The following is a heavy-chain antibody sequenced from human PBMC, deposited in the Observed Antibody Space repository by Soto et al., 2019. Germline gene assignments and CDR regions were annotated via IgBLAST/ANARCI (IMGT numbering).Heavy chain of an antibody. Sequence: QVQLVQSGAEVKKPGSSVKVSCKASGGTFSSYTISWVRQAPGQGLEWMGRIIPILGIANYAQKFQGRVTITADKSTSTAYMELSGLRSEDTAVYYCATSLRCSSTSCTSYYYYGMDVWGQGTTVTVSS. CDR2: IIPILGIA. CDR1: GGTFSSYT. D-gene: IGHD2-2*01. CDR3: ATSLRCSSTSCTSYYYYGMDV. V-gene: IGHV1-69*02. J-gene: IGHJ6*02.